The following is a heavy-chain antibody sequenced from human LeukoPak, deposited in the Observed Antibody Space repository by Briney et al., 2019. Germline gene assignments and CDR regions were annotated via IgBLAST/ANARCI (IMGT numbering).Heavy chain of an antibody. J-gene: IGHJ4*02. Sequence: TGGSLRLSCAASGFTFSSYWMHWVRQAPGKGLVWVSRINSDGSSTSYADSVKGRFTISRDNAKNTLYLQMNSLRAEDTAVYYCAKGRKDCSGGSCADYWGQGTLVTVSS. CDR2: INSDGSST. CDR1: GFTFSSYW. V-gene: IGHV3-74*01. D-gene: IGHD2-15*01. CDR3: AKGRKDCSGGSCADY.